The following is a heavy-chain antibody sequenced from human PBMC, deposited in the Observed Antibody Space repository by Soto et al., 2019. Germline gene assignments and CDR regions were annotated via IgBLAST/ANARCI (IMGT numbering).Heavy chain of an antibody. D-gene: IGHD2-15*01. J-gene: IGHJ4*02. Sequence: QVQLQESGPGLVKPSETLSLTCTVSGGSVSSGSYYWSWIRQPPGKGLEWIGYIYYSGSTNYNPYLKSRVTISVDTAKNQFSLKLSSVTAADTAVYYCARDHSHLFEYWGQGTLVTVSS. CDR1: GGSVSSGSYY. V-gene: IGHV4-61*01. CDR3: ARDHSHLFEY. CDR2: IYYSGST.